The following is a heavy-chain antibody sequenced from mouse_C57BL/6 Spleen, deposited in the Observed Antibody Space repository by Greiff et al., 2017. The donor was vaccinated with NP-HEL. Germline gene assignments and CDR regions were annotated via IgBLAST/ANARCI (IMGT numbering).Heavy chain of an antibody. J-gene: IGHJ4*01. D-gene: IGHD2-2*01. CDR2: LYPGSGNT. V-gene: IGHV1-84*01. CDR1: GYTFTDYY. CDR3: AGGYDDAMDY. Sequence: VQLQQSGPELVKPGASVKISCKASGYTFTDYYINWVKQRPGQRLEWIGWLYPGSGNTKYNEKFKGKATLTVDTSSSTAYMQLSSLTSEDSAVYFCAGGYDDAMDYWGQGTSVTVSS.